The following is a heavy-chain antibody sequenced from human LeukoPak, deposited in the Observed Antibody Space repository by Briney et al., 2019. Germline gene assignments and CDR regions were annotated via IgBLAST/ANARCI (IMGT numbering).Heavy chain of an antibody. D-gene: IGHD5-18*01. CDR3: ARDSPDGYTHGHYYYNIDV. Sequence: SETLSLTCTVCGGSINSHYWTWIRQPAGKGLEWIGRIWSSGGLWSSGGTNYNPSLTSRITMSVDTSKNQFSLRLSSVTAADTAVYYCARDSPDGYTHGHYYYNIDVWGKGTMATVSS. CDR2: IWSSGGLWSSGGT. V-gene: IGHV4-4*07. CDR1: GGSINSHY. J-gene: IGHJ6*03.